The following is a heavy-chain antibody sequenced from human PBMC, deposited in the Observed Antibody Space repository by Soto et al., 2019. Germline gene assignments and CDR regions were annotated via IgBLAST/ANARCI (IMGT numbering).Heavy chain of an antibody. Sequence: GGSLRLSCAATGFSFAGYALTWVRQAPGKGLEWLSAVSGGGASTYYADSVRGRFSISRDVSGNMIYLQLNRLTAGDTAAYYCAKTQTFNGYYGGFDAWGQGTRVTVSS. V-gene: IGHV3-23*01. J-gene: IGHJ4*02. CDR2: VSGGGAST. CDR1: GFSFAGYA. D-gene: IGHD3-22*01. CDR3: AKTQTFNGYYGGFDA.